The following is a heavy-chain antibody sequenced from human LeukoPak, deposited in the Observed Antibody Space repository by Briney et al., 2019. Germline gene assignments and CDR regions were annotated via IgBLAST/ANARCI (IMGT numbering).Heavy chain of an antibody. Sequence: GGSLRLSCAASGFSFGNNAMSWVRQAPGEGLEWVSVISDSGGRTYSAASVKGRFTISRDNSKDTLYLQMNSLRAEDTAVYYCARTYCIGSSCPGVFEYWGQGTLVTVSS. CDR3: ARTYCIGSSCPGVFEY. J-gene: IGHJ4*02. CDR1: GFSFGNNA. CDR2: ISDSGGRT. V-gene: IGHV3-23*01. D-gene: IGHD2-15*01.